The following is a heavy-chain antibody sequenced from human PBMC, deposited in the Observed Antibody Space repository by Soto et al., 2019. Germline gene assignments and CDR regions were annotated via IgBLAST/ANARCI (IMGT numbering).Heavy chain of an antibody. CDR2: IHYSGST. V-gene: IGHV4-59*01. CDR1: GGSISSYY. D-gene: IGHD6-25*01. J-gene: IGHJ5*02. Sequence: PSETLSLTCTVSGGSISSYYWGWIRQPPGKGLEWIGYIHYSGSTNYNPSLRSRVTISVDTPKNQFSLKVNSMTAADTAIYYCERGGVAARKGRWFDPWGQGTLVTVYS. CDR3: ERGGVAARKGRWFDP.